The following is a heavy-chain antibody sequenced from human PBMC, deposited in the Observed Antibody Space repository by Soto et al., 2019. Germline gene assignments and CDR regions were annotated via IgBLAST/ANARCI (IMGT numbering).Heavy chain of an antibody. V-gene: IGHV3-64*01. CDR1: GFTLSGYA. J-gene: IGHJ6*03. CDR2: ISSNGVGT. Sequence: SLRLSCAASGFTLSGYAMDWVRQAPGKGLEYVSGISSNGVGTYYANSVQGRFTISRDNSKNTVYLQMGSLRPEDMAVYYCARRARPDFYYMDVWGKGPTVTVSS. D-gene: IGHD6-6*01. CDR3: ARRARPDFYYMDV.